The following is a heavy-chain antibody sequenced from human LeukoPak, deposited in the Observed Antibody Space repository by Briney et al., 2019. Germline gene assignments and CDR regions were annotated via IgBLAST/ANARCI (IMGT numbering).Heavy chain of an antibody. CDR3: ARDDALVATGSFDY. CDR1: GYTFTSYG. D-gene: IGHD5-12*01. V-gene: IGHV1-18*01. CDR2: ISAYNGKT. Sequence: ASVKVSCKASGYTFTSYGINWVRQAPGQGLEWMGWISAYNGKTNYAQKLQGRVTMTTDTSTSTAYMELRSLRSDDTAVYYCARDDALVATGSFDYWGQGTLVTVSS. J-gene: IGHJ4*02.